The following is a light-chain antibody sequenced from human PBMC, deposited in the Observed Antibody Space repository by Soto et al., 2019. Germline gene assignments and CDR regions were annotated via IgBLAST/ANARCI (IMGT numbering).Light chain of an antibody. CDR2: DAS. V-gene: IGKV3-11*01. Sequence: EIVLTQSPATLSLSPGERATLSCRASQSVSSYLAWYQQKPGQAPRLLIYDASNRATGIPARFSGSGSGTDFTLTISSLEPEDFAVYYCQQYDSSLRTCGQGTKVEIK. CDR1: QSVSSY. CDR3: QQYDSSLRT. J-gene: IGKJ1*01.